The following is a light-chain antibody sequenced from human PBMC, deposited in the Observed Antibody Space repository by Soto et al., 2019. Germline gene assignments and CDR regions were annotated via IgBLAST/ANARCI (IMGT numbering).Light chain of an antibody. Sequence: EIVLTQSPATLSLSPGERATLSCRASQSVSSYLAWYQQKPGQAPRLLIYDASNRATGIPARFSGSGSGTDVTLTISSLEPEDVAVYYCQQRSNWPPITCGQGTLLEIK. CDR3: QQRSNWPPIT. J-gene: IGKJ5*01. CDR2: DAS. V-gene: IGKV3-11*01. CDR1: QSVSSY.